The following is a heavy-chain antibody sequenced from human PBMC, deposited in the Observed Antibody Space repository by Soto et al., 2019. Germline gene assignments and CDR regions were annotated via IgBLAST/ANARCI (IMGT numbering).Heavy chain of an antibody. CDR1: GGSISRYY. V-gene: IGHV4-59*01. CDR2: IYYSGST. CDR3: AGDPLPYSRENWFDP. Sequence: SETLSLTCTVSGGSISRYYWSWIRQPPGKGLEWIGYIYYSGSTNYNPSLKSRVTISVDTSKNQFSMNLSYVTAADKAVYYCAGDPLPYSRENWFDPWGQGTLVTVSS. J-gene: IGHJ5*02. D-gene: IGHD6-13*01.